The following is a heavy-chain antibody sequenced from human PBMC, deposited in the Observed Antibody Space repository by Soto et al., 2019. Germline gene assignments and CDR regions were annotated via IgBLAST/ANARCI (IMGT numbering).Heavy chain of an antibody. V-gene: IGHV4-34*01. J-gene: IGHJ4*02. Sequence: KPSETLSLTCAVYGWSFSGYYWSWIRQPPGKGLEWIGEINHSGSTNYNPSLKSRVTISVDTSKNQFSLKLSSVTAADTAVYYCARVGSIAARRYFDYWGQGTLVTVSS. D-gene: IGHD6-6*01. CDR3: ARVGSIAARRYFDY. CDR1: GWSFSGYY. CDR2: INHSGST.